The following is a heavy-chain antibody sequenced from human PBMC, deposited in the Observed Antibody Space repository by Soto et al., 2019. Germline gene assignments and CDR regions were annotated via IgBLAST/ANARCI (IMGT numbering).Heavy chain of an antibody. D-gene: IGHD3-22*01. V-gene: IGHV4-59*01. CDR3: ARDRYFYDSRGYYRTLDS. J-gene: IGHJ5*01. Sequence: SETLSLTCSISGGSFSNDYWTWIRQSPGKGLEWIGYIFHSGITDYNPSVKSRVTISIDKPRNLFSLTLTSVTAADTAVYYCARDRYFYDSRGYYRTLDSWGQGTLVTVSS. CDR2: IFHSGIT. CDR1: GGSFSNDY.